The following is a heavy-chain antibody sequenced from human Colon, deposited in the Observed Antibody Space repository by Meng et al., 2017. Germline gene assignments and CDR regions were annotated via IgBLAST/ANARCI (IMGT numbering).Heavy chain of an antibody. V-gene: IGHV4-61*01. CDR1: GGSVSSGTYY. J-gene: IGHJ4*02. CDR2: IYYSGTT. Sequence: QVQLQESGPGLVRPSETLSLTCTVSGGSVSSGTYYWSWIRQPPGKGLEWIGCIYYSGTTNYNPSLKSRVTISVDTSKNQFSLKLSSVTPADTAVHFCARDRVPGKYWGQGTLVTVSS. CDR3: ARDRVPGKY. D-gene: IGHD1-14*01.